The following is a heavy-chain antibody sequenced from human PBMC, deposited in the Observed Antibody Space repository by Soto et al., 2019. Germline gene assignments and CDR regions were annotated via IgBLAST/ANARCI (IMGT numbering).Heavy chain of an antibody. V-gene: IGHV1-46*01. CDR2: INPSGGST. CDR3: ARVARVGATAWYFDY. CDR1: GYTFTSYY. D-gene: IGHD1-26*01. J-gene: IGHJ4*02. Sequence: QVQLVQSGAEVKKPGASVKVSCKASGYTFTSYYMHWVRQAPGQGLEWMGIINPSGGSTSYAQKLQGRVTMTRDTSTSTVYMELSSLRSEDTAVYYCARVARVGATAWYFDYWGQGTLVTVSS.